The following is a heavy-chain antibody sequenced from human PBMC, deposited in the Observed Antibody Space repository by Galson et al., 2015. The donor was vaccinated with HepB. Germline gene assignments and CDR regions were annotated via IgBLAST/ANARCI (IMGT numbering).Heavy chain of an antibody. CDR1: GFTFSSYA. J-gene: IGHJ5*02. CDR3: AKNMGSYCSGGSCYWGWFDP. Sequence: SLRLSCAASGFTFSSYAMSWVRQAPGKGLEWVSAISGSGGSTYYADSVKGRFTISRDNSKNTLYLQMNSLRAEDTAVYYCAKNMGSYCSGGSCYWGWFDPWGQGTLVTVSS. CDR2: ISGSGGST. V-gene: IGHV3-23*01. D-gene: IGHD2-15*01.